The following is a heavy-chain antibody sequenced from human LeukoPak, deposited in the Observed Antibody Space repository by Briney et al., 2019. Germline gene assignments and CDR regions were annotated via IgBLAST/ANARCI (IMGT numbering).Heavy chain of an antibody. J-gene: IGHJ3*02. Sequence: AAVRVSSKASGYTFTRYGISWVRQAPGQGVGWMGWISAYNGNTNYAQKLQGRVTMTTDTSTSTAYMELRSLRYDDTAVYYCARVLSSRSTRDAFDIWGQGTMVTVSS. D-gene: IGHD6-13*01. V-gene: IGHV1-18*01. CDR3: ARVLSSRSTRDAFDI. CDR2: ISAYNGNT. CDR1: GYTFTRYG.